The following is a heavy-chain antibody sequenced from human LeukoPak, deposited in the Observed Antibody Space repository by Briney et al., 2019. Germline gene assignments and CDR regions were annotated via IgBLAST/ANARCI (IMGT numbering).Heavy chain of an antibody. CDR2: IHYSGST. V-gene: IGHV4-61*01. CDR1: GGSVSSTNYY. Sequence: PSEALSLTCTVSGGSVSSTNYYWGWIRQPPGKGLEWIGYIHYSGSTNYNPSLKSRVTISVDTSKNQFSLKLSSVTAADTAVYYCARGRDDSGYSYFDYWGQGTLVTVSS. D-gene: IGHD3-22*01. CDR3: ARGRDDSGYSYFDY. J-gene: IGHJ4*02.